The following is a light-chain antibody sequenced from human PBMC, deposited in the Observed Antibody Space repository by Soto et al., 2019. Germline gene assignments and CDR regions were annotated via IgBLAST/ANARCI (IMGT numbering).Light chain of an antibody. CDR2: GAS. J-gene: IGKJ2*01. CDR1: QSVSSSS. CDR3: QQYGSSEYT. Sequence: EIVLTQSPGTLSLSPGERATLSCRASQSVSSSSLAWYQQKPGQAPRLLIYGASSRATGIPDRFSGSGSGADFTLTISRLEPEDFAVYYCQQYGSSEYTFGQGTKLESK. V-gene: IGKV3-20*01.